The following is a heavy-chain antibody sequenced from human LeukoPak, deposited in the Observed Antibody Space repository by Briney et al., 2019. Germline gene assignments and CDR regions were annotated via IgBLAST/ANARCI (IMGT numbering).Heavy chain of an antibody. CDR3: AREAVAVHYFDY. D-gene: IGHD6-19*01. J-gene: IGHJ4*02. Sequence: YPGGSLSLSCAASGFTFSSYAMLWVRQAPGKALEGVAVISYDGSNKYYADSVKGRFTISRDNSKNTLYLQMNSLRAEDTAVYYCAREAVAVHYFDYWGQGTLVTVSS. CDR1: GFTFSSYA. V-gene: IGHV3-30*04. CDR2: ISYDGSNK.